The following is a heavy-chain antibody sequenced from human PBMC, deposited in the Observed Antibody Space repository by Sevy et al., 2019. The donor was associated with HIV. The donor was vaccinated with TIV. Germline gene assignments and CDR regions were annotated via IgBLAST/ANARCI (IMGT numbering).Heavy chain of an antibody. J-gene: IGHJ5*02. Sequence: GGSLRLSCAASGFTFSSYGMHWVRQAPGKGLEWVAFIRYDGSNKYYADSVKGRFTISRDNSKNTLYLQMNSLRAEDTAVYYCAKDVEMTTVTTSDPWGQGTLVTVSS. V-gene: IGHV3-30*02. CDR3: AKDVEMTTVTTSDP. CDR1: GFTFSSYG. D-gene: IGHD4-4*01. CDR2: IRYDGSNK.